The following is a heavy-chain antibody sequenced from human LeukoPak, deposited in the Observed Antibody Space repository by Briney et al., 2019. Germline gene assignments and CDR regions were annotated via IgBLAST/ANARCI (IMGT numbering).Heavy chain of an antibody. V-gene: IGHV1-69*06. Sequence: SVKVSCKASGGTFSSYAISWVRQAPGQGLEWMGGIIPIFGTANYAQKFQGRVTITADKSTSTAYMELSSLRSEDTAVYYCALFRLGGDAFDIWGQGTMVTVSS. D-gene: IGHD2-21*01. CDR3: ALFRLGGDAFDI. CDR1: GGTFSSYA. J-gene: IGHJ3*02. CDR2: IIPIFGTA.